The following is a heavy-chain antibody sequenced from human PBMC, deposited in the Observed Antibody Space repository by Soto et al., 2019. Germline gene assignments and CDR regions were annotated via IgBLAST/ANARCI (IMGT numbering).Heavy chain of an antibody. CDR3: ARHVANCSGGSCYSSSDYYYYMDV. J-gene: IGHJ6*03. V-gene: IGHV4-39*01. D-gene: IGHD2-15*01. CDR2: IYYSGST. CDR1: GGSISSSSYY. Sequence: QLQLQESGPGLVKPSETLSLTCTVSGGSISSSSYYWGWIRQPPGKGLEWIGSIYYSGSTYYNPSLKSRVTISVDTSKNQFSLKLSSVTAADTAVYYCARHVANCSGGSCYSSSDYYYYMDVWGKGTTVTVSS.